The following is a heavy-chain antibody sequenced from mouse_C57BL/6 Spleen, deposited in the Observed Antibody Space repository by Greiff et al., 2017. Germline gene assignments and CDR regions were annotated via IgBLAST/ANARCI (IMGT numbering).Heavy chain of an antibody. CDR3: TRHATGFDY. CDR2: ISNGGGST. V-gene: IGHV5-12*01. D-gene: IGHD4-1*01. J-gene: IGHJ2*01. Sequence: EVHLVESGGGLVQPGGSLKLSCAASGFTFSDYYMYWVRQTPEKRLEWVAYISNGGGSTYYPDTVKGRYTLSRDNAKNSLYLQMSRLKSEDTAMYYCTRHATGFDYWGQGTTLTVSS. CDR1: GFTFSDYY.